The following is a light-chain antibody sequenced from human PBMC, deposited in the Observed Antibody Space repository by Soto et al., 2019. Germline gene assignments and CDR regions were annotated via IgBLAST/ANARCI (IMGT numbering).Light chain of an antibody. CDR1: QGISNY. CDR2: AAS. CDR3: QKYDRAPWT. V-gene: IGKV1-27*01. J-gene: IGKJ1*01. Sequence: DIQMTQSPSSLSASVRDRVTITCRASQGISNYLAWYQQKPGKVPKLLIYAASTLQSGVPSRFSGSGSGTEFTLTISSLQPEDVETYYCQKYDRAPWTFGQGTKVEIK.